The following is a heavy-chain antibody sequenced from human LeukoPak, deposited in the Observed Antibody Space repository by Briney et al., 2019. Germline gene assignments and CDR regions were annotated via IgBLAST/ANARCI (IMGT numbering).Heavy chain of an antibody. V-gene: IGHV3-7*01. CDR2: IKYDGDEE. Sequence: GGSLRLSCAASGFTFRDFWMSWMRQAPGKGLEWVANIKYDGDEEYYVDSVKGRFTISRDNANNSLYLQLNSLRVEDTAVYYCRSGGAAPGAFDNWGQGTLVTVSP. D-gene: IGHD4/OR15-4a*01. CDR3: RSGGAAPGAFDN. CDR1: GFTFRDFW. J-gene: IGHJ4*02.